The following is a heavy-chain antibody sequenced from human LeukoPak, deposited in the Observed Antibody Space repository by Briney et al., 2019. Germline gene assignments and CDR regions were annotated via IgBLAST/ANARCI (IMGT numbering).Heavy chain of an antibody. D-gene: IGHD6-19*01. J-gene: IGHJ4*02. CDR3: ARHLSSGWSDY. CDR2: IYYSRTA. CDR1: GASISSSS. Sequence: SETLSLTCTVSGASISSSSWTWIRQPPGKGLECIGFIYYSRTAHYNPSLKSRVTISLDTSKNQFSLRLSSVTAADTAVYYCARHLSSGWSDYWGQGTLVTVSS. V-gene: IGHV4-59*08.